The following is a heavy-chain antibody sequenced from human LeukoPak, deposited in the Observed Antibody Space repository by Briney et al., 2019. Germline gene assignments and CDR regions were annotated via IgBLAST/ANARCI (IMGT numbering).Heavy chain of an antibody. V-gene: IGHV3-30*04. CDR2: ISYDGSNK. CDR3: ARGYFDY. CDR1: GFTFSSYA. J-gene: IGHJ4*02. Sequence: GGSLRLSCAASGFTFSSYAMHWVRQAPGKGLEWVAVISYDGSNKYYADSVKGRFPISSDNSKNTLYRQMNSLRAEDTAVYYCARGYFDYWGQGTLVTVSS.